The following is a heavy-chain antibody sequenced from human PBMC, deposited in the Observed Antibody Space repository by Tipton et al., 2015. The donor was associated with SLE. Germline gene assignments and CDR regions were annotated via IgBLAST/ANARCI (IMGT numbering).Heavy chain of an antibody. Sequence: LRLSCAVSGGSISSGGYSWSWIRQPPGKGLEWIGEINHSGSTISVDTSKNQFSLKLSSVTAADTAVYYCARVLDYFRYFDLWGRGTLVTVSS. CDR1: GGSISSGGYS. CDR2: INHSG. J-gene: IGHJ2*01. D-gene: IGHD2/OR15-2a*01. CDR3: ARVLDYFRYFDL. V-gene: IGHV4-30-2*01.